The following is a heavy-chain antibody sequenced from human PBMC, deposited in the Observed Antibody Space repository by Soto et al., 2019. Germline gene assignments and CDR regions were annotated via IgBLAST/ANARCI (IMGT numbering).Heavy chain of an antibody. CDR1: GLTFSNYA. CDR2: MSGSSSTT. D-gene: IGHD1-7*01. CDR3: AKNQERELPRVIDF. V-gene: IGHV3-23*01. J-gene: IGHJ4*02. Sequence: GGSLRLSCAASGLTFSNYAMSWVRQAPGGGLEWVSSMSGSSSTTYYADSVRGRFTISRDRSKNTLYLQMSSLRAEDTALYYCAKNQERELPRVIDFWGQGTLVTVSS.